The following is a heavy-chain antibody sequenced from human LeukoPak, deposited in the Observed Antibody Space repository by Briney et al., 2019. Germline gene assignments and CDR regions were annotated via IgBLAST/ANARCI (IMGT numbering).Heavy chain of an antibody. Sequence: GWSLRLSCAVSGITVSQYWMHWVRQVPGTGLVWVSRIHSDGSTTDYADSVKGRFTIPRDSAKDKLSLELNSRRVEDPAVYYCTRHAYHYGGRDVWGQRPRVTVPS. J-gene: IGHJ6*02. CDR2: IHSDGSTT. CDR1: GITVSQYW. CDR3: TRHAYHYGGRDV. V-gene: IGHV3-74*01. D-gene: IGHD2-21*01.